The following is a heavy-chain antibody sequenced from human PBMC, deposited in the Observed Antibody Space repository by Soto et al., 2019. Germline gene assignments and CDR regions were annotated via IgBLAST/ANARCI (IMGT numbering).Heavy chain of an antibody. J-gene: IGHJ6*02. CDR2: IYYSGST. CDR3: ARHKRGMDV. CDR1: GGSISSYY. Sequence: QVQLQESGPGLVKPSETLSLTCTVSGGSISSYYWSWIRQPPGKGLEWIGYIYYSGSTNYIPSLKSRVTISVDTSKNQFSLKLSSVTAADTAVYYCARHKRGMDVWGQGTTVTVSS. V-gene: IGHV4-59*08.